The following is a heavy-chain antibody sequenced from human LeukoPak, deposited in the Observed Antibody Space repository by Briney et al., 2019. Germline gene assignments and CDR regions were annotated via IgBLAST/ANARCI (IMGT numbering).Heavy chain of an antibody. J-gene: IGHJ3*02. CDR3: ARDYGPNGDFRAFDI. Sequence: GGSLRLSCAASGFTFSSYSMNWVRQAPGKGLEWVSSIISSTASTYYADSVKGRFTISRDNAKNSLYLQMNSLRAEDTAVYYCARDYGPNGDFRAFDIWGQGTLVAASS. V-gene: IGHV3-21*01. D-gene: IGHD4-17*01. CDR2: IISSTAST. CDR1: GFTFSSYS.